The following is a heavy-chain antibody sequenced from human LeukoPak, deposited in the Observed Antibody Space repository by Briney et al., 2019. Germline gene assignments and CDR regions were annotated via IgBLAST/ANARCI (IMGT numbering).Heavy chain of an antibody. Sequence: ASVRVSCKASGYTFTSYGISWVRQAPGQGLEWMGWISAYNGNTNCAQKLQGRVTMTTDTSTSTAYMELRSLRSDDTAVYYCARLYCDSSTCHYLGVFDYWGQGALVTVSS. CDR3: ARLYCDSSTCHYLGVFDY. CDR2: ISAYNGNT. J-gene: IGHJ4*02. V-gene: IGHV1-18*01. D-gene: IGHD2/OR15-2a*01. CDR1: GYTFTSYG.